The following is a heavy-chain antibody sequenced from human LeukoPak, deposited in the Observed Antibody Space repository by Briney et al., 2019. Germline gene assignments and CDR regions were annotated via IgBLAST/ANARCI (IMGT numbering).Heavy chain of an antibody. CDR1: GFTFSSYA. D-gene: IGHD2-15*01. CDR3: ARDCGGSCYCG. Sequence: GGSLRLSCTVSGFTFSSYAMSWVRQAPGKGLEWVSTIGGSGDTTYYADSVKGRFTISRDNSKNTLYLQMNSLRAEDTAVYYCARDCGGSCYCGWGQGTLVTVSS. J-gene: IGHJ4*02. V-gene: IGHV3-23*01. CDR2: IGGSGDTT.